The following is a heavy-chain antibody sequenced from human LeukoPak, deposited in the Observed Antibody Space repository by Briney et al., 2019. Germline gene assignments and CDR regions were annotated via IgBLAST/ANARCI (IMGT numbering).Heavy chain of an antibody. CDR2: INHSGST. D-gene: IGHD4-11*01. CDR3: ARGLRLPYYFDY. CDR1: GGSFSGYY. J-gene: IGHJ4*02. Sequence: SETLSLTCAVYGGSFSGYYWSWIRQPPGKGLEWIGEINHSGSTNYNPSLKSRVTMSVDTSKNQFSLKLSSVTAADTAVYYCARGLRLPYYFDYWGQGTLVTVSS. V-gene: IGHV4-34*01.